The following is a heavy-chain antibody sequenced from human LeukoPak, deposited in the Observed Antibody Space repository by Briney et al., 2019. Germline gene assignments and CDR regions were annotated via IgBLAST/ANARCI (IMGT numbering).Heavy chain of an antibody. Sequence: TGGSLRLSCAASGFNFSRNAIHWVRQAPGKGLEWVAVISYDGTNKYYADSVKGRFTISRDNSKNTLYLQMNSLRAEDTAVYYCAKMLYSSSSEALYYYYYGMDVWGQGTTVTVSS. CDR3: AKMLYSSSSEALYYYYYGMDV. J-gene: IGHJ6*02. V-gene: IGHV3-30*18. D-gene: IGHD6-6*01. CDR2: ISYDGTNK. CDR1: GFNFSRNA.